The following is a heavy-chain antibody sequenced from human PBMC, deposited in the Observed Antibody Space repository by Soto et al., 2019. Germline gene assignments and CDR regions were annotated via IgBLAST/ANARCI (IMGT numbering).Heavy chain of an antibody. CDR1: GFSLSTSGMC. V-gene: IGHV2-70*11. Sequence: SGPTLVNPTQTLTLTCTFSGFSLSTSGMCVSWIRQPPGKALEWLARIDWDDDKYYSISLKTRLTISKDTPKNQVVLTMTNMDPVDTATYYCARSNIAAAGIGWFDPWGQGTLVTVSS. CDR3: ARSNIAAAGIGWFDP. D-gene: IGHD6-13*01. J-gene: IGHJ5*02. CDR2: IDWDDDK.